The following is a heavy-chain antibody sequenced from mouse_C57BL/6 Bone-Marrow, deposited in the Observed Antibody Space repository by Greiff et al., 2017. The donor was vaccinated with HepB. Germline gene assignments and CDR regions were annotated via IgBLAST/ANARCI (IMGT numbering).Heavy chain of an antibody. J-gene: IGHJ1*03. CDR1: GYTFTDYY. CDR2: INPYNGGT. D-gene: IGHD2-3*01. CDR3: ARGGWVLRYFDV. V-gene: IGHV1-19*01. Sequence: EVQLQQSGPVLVKPGASVKMSCKASGYTFTDYYMNWVKQSHGKSLEWIGVINPYNGGTSYNQKFKGKATLTVDKSSSTAYMELNSLTSEDSAVYYCARGGWVLRYFDVWGTGTTVTVSS.